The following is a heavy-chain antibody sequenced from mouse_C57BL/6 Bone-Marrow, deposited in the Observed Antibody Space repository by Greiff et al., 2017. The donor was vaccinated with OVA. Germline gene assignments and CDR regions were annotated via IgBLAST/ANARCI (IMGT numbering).Heavy chain of an antibody. Sequence: EVQLVESGAELVRPGASVKLSCTASGFNIKDDYMHWVKQRPEQGLEWIGWIDPENGDTEYASKFQGTAPITADTSSNTAYLHLSSLTSEDTAVYYCTSTVVDFDVWGTGTTVTVSS. CDR3: TSTVVDFDV. CDR1: GFNIKDDY. J-gene: IGHJ1*03. CDR2: IDPENGDT. V-gene: IGHV14-4*01. D-gene: IGHD1-1*01.